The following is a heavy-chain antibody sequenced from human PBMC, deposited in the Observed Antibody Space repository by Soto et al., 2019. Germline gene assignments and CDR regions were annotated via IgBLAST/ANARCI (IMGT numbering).Heavy chain of an antibody. J-gene: IGHJ4*02. V-gene: IGHV1-45*02. CDR3: ARSATSGDQHFIDS. D-gene: IGHD7-27*01. CDR2: ITPYNGNV. CDR1: GWIFTFKY. Sequence: QMQLLQSGAEVKKTGSSVKISCKTSGWIFTFKYLHWVRQAPGQGLEWLGWITPYNGNVKYAQHFQDRISLTSDHSLTPLFLELRNLRSEDTGLYYCARSATSGDQHFIDSWGQGTLVTVSS.